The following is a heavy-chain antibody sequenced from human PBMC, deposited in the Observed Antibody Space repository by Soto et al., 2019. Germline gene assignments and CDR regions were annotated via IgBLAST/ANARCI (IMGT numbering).Heavy chain of an antibody. V-gene: IGHV4-39*01. D-gene: IGHD3-10*01. CDR2: IYYSGST. CDR1: GGSISSSSYY. J-gene: IGHJ4*02. Sequence: QLQLQESGPGLVKPSETLSLTCTVSGGSISSSSYYWGWIRQPPGNGLEWIGSIYYSGSTYYNPSLKSRVTISVDTSKNQFSLKLSSVTAADTAVYYCARLDVGVYGSGSPFDYWGQGTLVTVSS. CDR3: ARLDVGVYGSGSPFDY.